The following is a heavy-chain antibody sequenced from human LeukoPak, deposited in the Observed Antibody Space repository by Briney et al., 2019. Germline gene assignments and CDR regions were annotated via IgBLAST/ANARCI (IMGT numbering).Heavy chain of an antibody. D-gene: IGHD1-26*01. Sequence: PGGSLRLSCAASGFTFSSYGMHWVRQALGKGLEWVAFIQYDGSIKYYGDSVKGRFTISRDNSKNTVYMQMNSLRAEDTAVYYCAKDRVGATLYYFDYWGQGTLVTVSS. CDR3: AKDRVGATLYYFDY. CDR1: GFTFSSYG. V-gene: IGHV3-30*02. J-gene: IGHJ4*02. CDR2: IQYDGSIK.